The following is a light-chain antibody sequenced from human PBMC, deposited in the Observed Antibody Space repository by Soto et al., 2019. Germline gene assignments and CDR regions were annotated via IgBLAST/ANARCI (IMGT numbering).Light chain of an antibody. V-gene: IGLV1-40*01. J-gene: IGLJ3*02. CDR2: GNT. CDR3: QSHDSSLNSWV. CDR1: SSNIGAGYD. Sequence: QAVVTQPPSMSGAPGQGVTISCTGSSSNIGAGYDVHWYQLLPGTAPKLLIYGNTNRPSVVPDRFSGSKSGTSASLAITGLRAEDEADYYCQSHDSSLNSWVFGGGTKLTVL.